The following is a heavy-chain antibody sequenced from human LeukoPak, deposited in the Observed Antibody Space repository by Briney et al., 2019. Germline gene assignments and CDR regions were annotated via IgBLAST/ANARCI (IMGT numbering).Heavy chain of an antibody. J-gene: IGHJ4*02. CDR2: MSFDGSNK. D-gene: IGHD6-13*01. CDR1: GFTFSSYG. Sequence: PGRSLRLSCAASGFTFSSYGMHWVRQAPGKGLEWVAAMSFDGSNKDYADSVKGRFTISRDNSKNTLYLQMSSLTDEDTAVYFCAKRGDRSGWSYYFDYWGQGTLVTVSS. CDR3: AKRGDRSGWSYYFDY. V-gene: IGHV3-30*18.